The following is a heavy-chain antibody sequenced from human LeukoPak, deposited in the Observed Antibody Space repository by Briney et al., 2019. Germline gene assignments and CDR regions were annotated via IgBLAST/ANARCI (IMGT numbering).Heavy chain of an antibody. Sequence: PSETLSLTCTVSGGSISSYYWSWIRQPPGKGLEWIGYIYYSGSTNYNPSLKSRVTISVDTSKNQFSLKLNSVTAADTAVYYCARESMNGDFDYWGQGTLVTVSS. J-gene: IGHJ4*02. V-gene: IGHV4-59*01. CDR3: ARESMNGDFDY. CDR1: GGSISSYY. CDR2: IYYSGST. D-gene: IGHD4-17*01.